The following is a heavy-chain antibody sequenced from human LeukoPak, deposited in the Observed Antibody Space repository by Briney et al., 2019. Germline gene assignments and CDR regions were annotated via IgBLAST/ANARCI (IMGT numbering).Heavy chain of an antibody. CDR2: IYYSGST. D-gene: IGHD3-10*01. Sequence: SETLSLACTVSGGSISSYYWSWIRQPPGKGLEWIGYIYYSGSTNYNPSLKSRVTISVDTSKNQFSLKLSSVTAADTAVYYCARANYGSGSHWFDPRGQGTLVTVSS. CDR3: ARANYGSGSHWFDP. V-gene: IGHV4-59*01. CDR1: GGSISSYY. J-gene: IGHJ5*02.